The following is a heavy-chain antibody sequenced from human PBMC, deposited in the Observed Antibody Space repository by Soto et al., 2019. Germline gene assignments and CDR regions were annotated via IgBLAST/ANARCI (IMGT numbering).Heavy chain of an antibody. J-gene: IGHJ5*02. D-gene: IGHD1-26*01. CDR2: IYSTGSS. CDR1: GDPLSLYY. CDR3: ARGERKVNWRPYFDT. Sequence: PSETLSLTCTVSGDPLSLYYWSWIRLSPGKGLEWIGYIYSTGSSNQNPSLRDRVAVSADASKNQFYLTLTSMTAADTAVYYCARGERKVNWRPYFDTWGQGIQVTV. V-gene: IGHV4-59*01.